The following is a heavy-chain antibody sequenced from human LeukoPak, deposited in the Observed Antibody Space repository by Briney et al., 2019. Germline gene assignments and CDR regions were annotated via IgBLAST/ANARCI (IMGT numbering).Heavy chain of an antibody. D-gene: IGHD3-3*01. J-gene: IGHJ4*02. Sequence: PSETLSLTCTVSGGSISSYYWSWIRQPPGKGLEWIGYIYYSGSTNYNPSLKSRVTISVDTSKNQFSLKLSSVTAADTAVYYCARGGGFGFWSALAVYFDYWGQGTLVTVSS. CDR1: GGSISSYY. CDR3: ARGGGFGFWSALAVYFDY. CDR2: IYYSGST. V-gene: IGHV4-59*01.